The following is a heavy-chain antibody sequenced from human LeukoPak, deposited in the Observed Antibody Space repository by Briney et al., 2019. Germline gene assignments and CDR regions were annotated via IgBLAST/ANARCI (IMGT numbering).Heavy chain of an antibody. CDR2: ITNDGSST. CDR1: GLTFSSHW. CDR3: VKGDSYAQLITYYFEF. V-gene: IGHV3-74*01. Sequence: HAGGSLRLSCAASGLTFSSHWMHWVRQAPGKGLVWVSRITNDGSSTTYADSVKGRFTISRDNSKNTLDLQMNSLRAEDTAVYYCVKGDSYAQLITYYFEFWGQGTLVTVSS. D-gene: IGHD5-18*01. J-gene: IGHJ4*02.